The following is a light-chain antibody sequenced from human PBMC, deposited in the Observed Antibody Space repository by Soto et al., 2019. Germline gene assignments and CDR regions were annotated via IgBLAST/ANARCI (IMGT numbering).Light chain of an antibody. Sequence: NFMLTQPHSVSESPGKTVTISCTRSSGRIASSYVQWYQQRPGSAPSSVIYEDKQRPSGVPDRFSGSIDSSSNSASLTISGLRIEDEADYYCQSYASGNSWVFGGGTKLTVL. CDR1: SGRIASSY. V-gene: IGLV6-57*04. CDR3: QSYASGNSWV. CDR2: EDK. J-gene: IGLJ3*02.